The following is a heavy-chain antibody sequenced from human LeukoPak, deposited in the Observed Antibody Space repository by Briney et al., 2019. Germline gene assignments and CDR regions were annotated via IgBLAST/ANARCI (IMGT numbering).Heavy chain of an antibody. CDR1: GFTFKSFS. Sequence: GGSLRLSCVGSGFTFKSFSMHWVRQAPGKGLEWVSDISSNSGIKSYADSVKGRFTISIDNAKNSLYLQMNSLRAEDTAVYYCARAYDFLSGPGGYWGQGTLVTVSS. J-gene: IGHJ4*02. V-gene: IGHV3-48*01. CDR2: ISSNSGIK. D-gene: IGHD3-3*01. CDR3: ARAYDFLSGPGGY.